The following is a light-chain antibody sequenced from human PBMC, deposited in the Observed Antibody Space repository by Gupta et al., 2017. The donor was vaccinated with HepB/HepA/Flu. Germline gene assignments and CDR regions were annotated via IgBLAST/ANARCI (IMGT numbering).Light chain of an antibody. V-gene: IGLV1-40*01. CDR2: GNS. J-gene: IGLJ2*01. CDR3: QSYDSSLSGSV. CDR1: SSNSGAGYD. Sequence: SVLTQPPSVSGAPVQSVTISCTGSSSNSGAGYDVHWYQQLPGTAPKLLSYGNSNPPSGFPDRFSGSKSGTSASLAITGLQAEDDADYYSQSYDSSLSGSVFGGWTKLTVL.